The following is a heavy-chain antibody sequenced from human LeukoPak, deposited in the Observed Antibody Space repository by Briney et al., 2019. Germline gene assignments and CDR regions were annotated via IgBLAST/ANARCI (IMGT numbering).Heavy chain of an antibody. CDR3: ARDLKQGRQDYYYGMDV. V-gene: IGHV3-11*06. D-gene: IGHD7-27*01. CDR1: GFNFRDYY. CDR2: ISRSSDYT. J-gene: IGHJ6*02. Sequence: GGSLRLSCAASGFNFRDYYMSWIRQAPGKGLEWVSYISRSSDYTNYADSVKGRFTISRDNAKNSLYLQMNGLRGEDTAVYYCARDLKQGRQDYYYGMDVWGQGTTVTVSS.